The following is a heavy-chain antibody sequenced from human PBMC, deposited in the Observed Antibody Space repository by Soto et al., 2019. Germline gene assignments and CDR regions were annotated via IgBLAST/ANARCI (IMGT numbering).Heavy chain of an antibody. Sequence: GSVKVSCKASGYTFTSYYINWVRQSTGRGLDWMGWMNPNSGNTGYAQKFQGRVTMTKNTLYLQMNSLRAEDTAVYYCARELQVQLSSSWYVTTGYYYGMDVWGQGTTVTVSS. V-gene: IGHV1-8*01. D-gene: IGHD6-13*01. CDR3: ARELQVQLSSSWYVTTGYYYGMDV. CDR1: GYTFTSYY. J-gene: IGHJ6*02. CDR2: MNPNSGNT.